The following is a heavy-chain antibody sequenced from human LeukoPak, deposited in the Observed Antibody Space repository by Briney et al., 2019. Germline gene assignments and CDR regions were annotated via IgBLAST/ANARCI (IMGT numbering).Heavy chain of an antibody. V-gene: IGHV3-21*01. D-gene: IGHD3-10*01. CDR3: ARGYGSGIFY. CDR2: ISSNSSYI. Sequence: GGSLRLSCAASGFTFSSYSMNWVRQAPGKGLEWVSSISSNSSYIYYADSVKGRFTISRDNAKNSLYLQMNSLRAEDTAVYYCARGYGSGIFYWGQGTLVTVSS. CDR1: GFTFSSYS. J-gene: IGHJ4*02.